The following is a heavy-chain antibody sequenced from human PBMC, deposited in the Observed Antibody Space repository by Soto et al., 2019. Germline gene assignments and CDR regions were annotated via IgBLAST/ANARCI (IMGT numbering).Heavy chain of an antibody. J-gene: IGHJ6*02. CDR2: MNPNSGNT. D-gene: IGHD1-26*01. V-gene: IGHV1-8*01. Sequence: GXSVKVSLKVSGYTFTSYDINWVRQATGQGLEWMGWMNPNSGNTGYAQKFQGRVTMTRNTSISTAYMELSSLRSEDTAVYYCARGRHSGSYWGYYYYYYGMDVWGQGTTVTVSS. CDR1: GYTFTSYD. CDR3: ARGRHSGSYWGYYYYYYGMDV.